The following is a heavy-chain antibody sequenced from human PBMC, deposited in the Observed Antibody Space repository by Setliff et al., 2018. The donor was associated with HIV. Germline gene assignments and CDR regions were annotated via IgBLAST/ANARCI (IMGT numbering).Heavy chain of an antibody. D-gene: IGHD2-15*01. V-gene: IGHV1-2*02. CDR3: ARDLAYCSGGSCYRPFLYYFYYMDV. J-gene: IGHJ6*03. Sequence: ASVKVSCKASGYSLSEYYTHWVRQAPGQGLEWMGWVIPDTGKTYYAQKFQGRVTMTSDTSINTAYLEVNRLTSDDTAIYFCARDLAYCSGGSCYRPFLYYFYYMDVWGNGTTVTVSS. CDR1: GYSLSEYY. CDR2: VIPDTGKT.